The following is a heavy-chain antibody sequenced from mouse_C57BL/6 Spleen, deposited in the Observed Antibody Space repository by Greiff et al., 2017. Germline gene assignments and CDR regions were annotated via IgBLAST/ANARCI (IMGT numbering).Heavy chain of an antibody. Sequence: DVMLVESGGGLVKPGGSLKLSCAASGFTFSSYAMSWVRQTPEKRLEWVATISDGGSYTYYPDNVKGRFTISRDNAKNNLYLQMSHLKSEDTAMYYCARDDLQTALDYWGQGTTLTVSS. CDR3: ARDDLQTALDY. V-gene: IGHV5-4*01. CDR2: ISDGGSYT. J-gene: IGHJ2*01. CDR1: GFTFSSYA. D-gene: IGHD4-1*01.